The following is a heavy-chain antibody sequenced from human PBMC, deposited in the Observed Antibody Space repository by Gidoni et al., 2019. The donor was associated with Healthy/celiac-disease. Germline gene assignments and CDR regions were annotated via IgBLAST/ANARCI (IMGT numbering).Heavy chain of an antibody. CDR2: IYYSGGT. CDR3: ARRSYSGYSSSHWFDP. V-gene: IGHV4-31*03. J-gene: IGHJ5*02. D-gene: IGHD6-13*01. Sequence: QVHLQESGTGLVKPSQTLSLTCTVSGGSISSYGYYWSWIRLHPGKGLEWIGYIYYSGGTYYNPSLKSRVTISVDTSKNQFSLKLSSVTAADTAVYYCARRSYSGYSSSHWFDPWGQGTLVTVSS. CDR1: GGSISSYGYY.